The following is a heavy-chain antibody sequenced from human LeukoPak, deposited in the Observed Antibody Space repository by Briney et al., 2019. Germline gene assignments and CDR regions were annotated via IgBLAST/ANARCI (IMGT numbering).Heavy chain of an antibody. Sequence: SVKVSCKASGGTFSSYAISWVRQAPGQGLEWVGGIIPIFGTANYAHTFQGRVTITADKSTNTAYMEVNSRRSEDTAVYYCGGGGIAAAGTLNYWGQGALVTVSS. D-gene: IGHD6-13*01. CDR3: GGGGIAAAGTLNY. J-gene: IGHJ4*02. CDR1: GGTFSSYA. V-gene: IGHV1-69*06. CDR2: IIPIFGTA.